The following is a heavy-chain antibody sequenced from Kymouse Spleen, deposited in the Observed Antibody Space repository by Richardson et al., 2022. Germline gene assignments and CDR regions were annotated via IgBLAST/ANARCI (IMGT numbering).Heavy chain of an antibody. V-gene: IGHV4-61*01. Sequence: QVQLQESGPGLVKPSETLSLTCTVSGGSVSSGSYYWSWIRQPPGKGLEWIGYIYYSGSTNYNPSLKSRVTISVDTSKNQFSLKLSSVTAADTAVYYCARGEARPETLFDYWGQGTLVTVSS. D-gene: IGHD6-6*01. CDR1: GGSVSSGSYY. CDR3: ARGEARPETLFDY. CDR2: IYYSGST. J-gene: IGHJ4*02.